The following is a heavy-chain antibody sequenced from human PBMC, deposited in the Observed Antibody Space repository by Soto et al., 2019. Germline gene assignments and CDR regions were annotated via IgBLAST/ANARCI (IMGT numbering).Heavy chain of an antibody. V-gene: IGHV1-69*12. Sequence: QVQLVQSGAEVKKPPSSVNLSCKASRGTFSSYAISWVRQAPGQGLEWMGGIIPIFGTADYAQKFQGRVTITADESTSTAYMELSSLRSEDTAVYYCARAKVQDGYNDYYYYCMDVWGQGTTVTVSS. J-gene: IGHJ6*02. CDR1: RGTFSSYA. D-gene: IGHD5-12*01. CDR2: IIPIFGTA. CDR3: ARAKVQDGYNDYYYYCMDV.